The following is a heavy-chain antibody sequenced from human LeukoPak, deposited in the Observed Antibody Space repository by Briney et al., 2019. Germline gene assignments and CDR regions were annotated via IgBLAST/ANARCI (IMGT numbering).Heavy chain of an antibody. Sequence: GSLRLSCAASGFTFSDYNMNWVRQSPEKGLEWVSSITSGTTYIYYADSVRGRFTLSRDNAKNSLYLQMNSLRAEDTAVYYCARWSYSSSYYFDYWGQGTLVTVSS. CDR3: ARWSYSSSYYFDY. CDR2: ITSGTTYI. J-gene: IGHJ4*02. V-gene: IGHV3-21*01. CDR1: GFTFSDYN. D-gene: IGHD6-6*01.